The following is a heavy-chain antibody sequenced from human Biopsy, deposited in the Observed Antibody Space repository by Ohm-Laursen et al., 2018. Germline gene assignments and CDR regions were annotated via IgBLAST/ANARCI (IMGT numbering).Heavy chain of an antibody. V-gene: IGHV3-9*01. J-gene: IGHJ3*02. CDR1: GFNFDDFA. D-gene: IGHD5-24*01. Sequence: LRLSCAASGFNFDDFAMHWVRQTPGKGLEWVSGISWNSGRIAYADSVKGRFTISRDNAKNSLYLQMNSLRAEDAALYYCAKGQAPDGYNYAFDIWGQGTMLTVSS. CDR3: AKGQAPDGYNYAFDI. CDR2: ISWNSGRI.